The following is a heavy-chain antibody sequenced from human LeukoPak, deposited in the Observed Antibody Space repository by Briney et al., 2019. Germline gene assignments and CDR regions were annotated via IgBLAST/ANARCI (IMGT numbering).Heavy chain of an antibody. V-gene: IGHV4-34*01. Sequence: SETLSLTCAVYGGSFSGYYWSWIRQPPGKGLEWIGEINHSGSTNYNPSLKSRVTISVDTSKNQFSLKMTSVTAADTAVYYCAREGRGYCSGGSCYEFDYWGQGTLVTVSS. CDR1: GGSFSGYY. CDR2: INHSGST. D-gene: IGHD2-15*01. J-gene: IGHJ4*02. CDR3: AREGRGYCSGGSCYEFDY.